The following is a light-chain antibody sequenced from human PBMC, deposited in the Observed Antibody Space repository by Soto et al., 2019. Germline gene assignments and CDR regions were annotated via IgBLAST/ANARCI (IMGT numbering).Light chain of an antibody. CDR1: SSDVGDYNY. V-gene: IGLV2-14*01. CDR2: DVS. Sequence: QSALTQPASVSGSPGQSITISCTGTSSDVGDYNYVSWYQQHPGKAPKLMIYDVSNRPSGVSTRFSGSKSGSTASLTISGLQAEDEADYYCSSYTSSTTRVFATGTKLTVL. CDR3: SSYTSSTTRV. J-gene: IGLJ1*01.